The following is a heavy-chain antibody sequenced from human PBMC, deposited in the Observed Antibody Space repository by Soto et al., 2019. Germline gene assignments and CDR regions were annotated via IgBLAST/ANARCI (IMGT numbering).Heavy chain of an antibody. J-gene: IGHJ5*02. V-gene: IGHV4-39*01. CDR2: TYYSGST. CDR1: GGSISSSSYY. CDR3: ARHRASSSFNWFDP. D-gene: IGHD6-13*01. Sequence: SETLSLTCTVSGGSISSSSYYWGWIRQPPGKGLEWIGSTYYSGSTYYNPSLKSRVTISVDTSKNQFSLKLSSVTAADTAVYYCARHRASSSFNWFDPWGQGTLVTVSS.